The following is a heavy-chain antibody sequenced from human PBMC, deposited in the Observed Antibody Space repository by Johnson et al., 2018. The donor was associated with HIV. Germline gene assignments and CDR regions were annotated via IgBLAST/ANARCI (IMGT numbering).Heavy chain of an antibody. CDR3: ARDRRLADAFDI. D-gene: IGHD5-12*01. CDR2: ISYDGSNK. Sequence: RSLRLSCAASGFTFSSYAMHWVRQAPGKGLEWVAVISYDGSNKYYADSVKGRFTISRDNSKNTLYLQMNSLRAEDTAVYYCARDRRLADAFDIWGQGTMVTVSS. V-gene: IGHV3-30-3*01. J-gene: IGHJ3*02. CDR1: GFTFSSYA.